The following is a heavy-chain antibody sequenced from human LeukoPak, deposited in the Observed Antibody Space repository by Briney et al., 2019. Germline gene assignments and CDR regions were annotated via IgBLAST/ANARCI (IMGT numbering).Heavy chain of an antibody. D-gene: IGHD5-24*01. CDR2: ISYDGSNK. Sequence: PGGSLRLSCAASGFTFSSYGMHWVRQAPGKGLEWVAVISYDGSNKYYADSVKGRFTISRDNAKNSLYLQMNSLRAEDTAVYYCAREALEMATIDYWGQGTLVTVSS. CDR1: GFTFSSYG. CDR3: AREALEMATIDY. J-gene: IGHJ4*02. V-gene: IGHV3-30*03.